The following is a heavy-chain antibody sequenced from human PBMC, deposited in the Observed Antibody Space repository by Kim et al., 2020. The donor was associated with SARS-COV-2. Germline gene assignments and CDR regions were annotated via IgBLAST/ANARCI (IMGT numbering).Heavy chain of an antibody. CDR2: ISGGGGST. V-gene: IGHV3-23*01. CDR3: AKLRYFDWYTLPVVDS. Sequence: GGSLRLSCAASAFTFSSFAMTWVRQAPGKGLEWVSSISGGGGSTYYADSMKGRFTISRDNSKNTLYLQMNSLRAEDTAVYYCAKLRYFDWYTLPVVDSWGQGTLVTVSS. J-gene: IGHJ4*02. D-gene: IGHD3-9*01. CDR1: AFTFSSFA.